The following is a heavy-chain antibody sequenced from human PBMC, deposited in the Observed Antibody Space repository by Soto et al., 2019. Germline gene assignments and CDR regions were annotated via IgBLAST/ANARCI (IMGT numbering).Heavy chain of an antibody. V-gene: IGHV4-31*03. D-gene: IGHD2-15*01. Sequence: QVQLQESGPGLVKPSQTLSLTCTVSGGSISSATYYWSWIRQLPGKGLEWIGYTYFSGSTHYNPSLKSRVIISVDTSKNHFSLKLSSVTAADTAVYYCATFCSGGSCYSTRGGFDYWGQGTLVTVSS. CDR2: TYFSGST. CDR1: GGSISSATYY. J-gene: IGHJ4*02. CDR3: ATFCSGGSCYSTRGGFDY.